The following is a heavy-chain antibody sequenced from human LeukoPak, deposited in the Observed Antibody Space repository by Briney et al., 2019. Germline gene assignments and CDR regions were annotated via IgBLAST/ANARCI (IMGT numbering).Heavy chain of an antibody. Sequence: ASVKVSCKASGYTFTGYYMHWVRPAPGQGLEWMGWINPNSGGTNYAQKFQGRVTMTRDTSISTAYMELSRLRSDDTAVYYCARGGGSSWYQWFDPWGQGTLVTVSS. V-gene: IGHV1-2*02. CDR2: INPNSGGT. J-gene: IGHJ5*02. CDR1: GYTFTGYY. D-gene: IGHD6-13*01. CDR3: ARGGGSSWYQWFDP.